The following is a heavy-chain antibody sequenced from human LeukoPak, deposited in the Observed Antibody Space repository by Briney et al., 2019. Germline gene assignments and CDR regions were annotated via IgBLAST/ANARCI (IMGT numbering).Heavy chain of an antibody. V-gene: IGHV4-59*11. Sequence: SETLSLTCTVSGGSISSHYWTWIRQPPGKGLEWIGYIYSGSGTTNYNPSLKSRVTISVDTSKNQFSLKLSSVTAADTAVYYCARDSSDAFDIWGQGTMVTVSS. J-gene: IGHJ3*02. CDR2: IYSGSGTT. CDR1: GGSISSHY. CDR3: ARDSSDAFDI.